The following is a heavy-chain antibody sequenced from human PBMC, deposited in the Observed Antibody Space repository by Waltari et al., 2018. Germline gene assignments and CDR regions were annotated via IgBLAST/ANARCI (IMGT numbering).Heavy chain of an antibody. V-gene: IGHV4-34*01. CDR1: GGSFSGYY. Sequence: QVQLQQWGAGLLKPSETLSLTCAVYGGSFSGYYWSWIRQPPGKGLEWIGEINHSGSTNYNPSLKSRVTISVDTSKNQFSLKLSSVPAADTAVYYCARGSSSSGTADFDYWGQGTLVTVSS. J-gene: IGHJ4*02. D-gene: IGHD6-6*01. CDR2: INHSGST. CDR3: ARGSSSSGTADFDY.